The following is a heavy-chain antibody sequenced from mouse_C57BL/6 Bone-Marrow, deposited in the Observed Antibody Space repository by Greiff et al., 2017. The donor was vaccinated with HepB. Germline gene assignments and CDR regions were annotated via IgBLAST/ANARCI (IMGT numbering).Heavy chain of an antibody. CDR2: ISNGGGST. D-gene: IGHD3-3*01. CDR1: GFTFSDYY. Sequence: EVMLVESGGGLVQPGGSPKLSCAASGFTFSDYYMYWVRQTPEKRLEWVAYISNGGGSTYYPDTVKGRFTISRYNAKNTLYLQMSRLKSEDTAMYYCARLSWDRAMDYWGQGTSVTVSS. V-gene: IGHV5-12*01. CDR3: ARLSWDRAMDY. J-gene: IGHJ4*01.